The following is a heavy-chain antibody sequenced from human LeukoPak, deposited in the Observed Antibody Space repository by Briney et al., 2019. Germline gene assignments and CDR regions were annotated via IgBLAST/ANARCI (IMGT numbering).Heavy chain of an antibody. D-gene: IGHD2-15*01. V-gene: IGHV4-34*01. Sequence: PGGSLRLSCSASGFTFSSYAMHWVRQAPGKGLEWIGEINHSGSTNYNPSLKSRVTISVDTSKNQFSLKLSSVTAADTAVYYCARGPCSGGSCSFVFDYWGQGTLVTVSS. CDR3: ARGPCSGGSCSFVFDY. CDR2: INHSGST. CDR1: GFTFSSYA. J-gene: IGHJ4*02.